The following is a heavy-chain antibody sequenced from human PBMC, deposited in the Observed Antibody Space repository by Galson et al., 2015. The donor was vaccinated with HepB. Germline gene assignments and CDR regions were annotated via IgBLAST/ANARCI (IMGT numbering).Heavy chain of an antibody. CDR1: GYTFTSYY. CDR3: ARDTKQQLRAFDI. CDR2: INPSGGST. V-gene: IGHV1-46*04. J-gene: IGHJ3*02. Sequence: VKVSCKASGYTFTSYYMHWVRQAPGQGLEWMGIINPSGGSTSYAQKLQGRVTMTRDTSTSTVYMELSSLRSEDTAVYYCARDTKQQLRAFDIWGQGTMVTVSS. D-gene: IGHD6-13*01.